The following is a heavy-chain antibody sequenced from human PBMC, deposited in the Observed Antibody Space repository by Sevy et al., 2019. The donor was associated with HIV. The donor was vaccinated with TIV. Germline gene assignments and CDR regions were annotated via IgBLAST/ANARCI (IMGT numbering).Heavy chain of an antibody. V-gene: IGHV4-59*08. Sequence: SETLSLTCTVSGGSITSLDWNWIRQPPGQGLEWIANIYYNGHINYNPSLKSRVTLSLDTSKNQFSLRLSSVTAADTAMYYCAGENAWGRGYSWGQGTLVTVSS. D-gene: IGHD1-26*01. CDR3: AGENAWGRGYS. CDR1: GGSITSLD. J-gene: IGHJ4*02. CDR2: IYYNGHI.